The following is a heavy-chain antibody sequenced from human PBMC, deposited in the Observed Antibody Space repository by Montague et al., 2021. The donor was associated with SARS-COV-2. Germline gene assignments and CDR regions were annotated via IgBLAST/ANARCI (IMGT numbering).Heavy chain of an antibody. J-gene: IGHJ4*02. D-gene: IGHD2-21*02. Sequence: SETLSLTCTVSGGSISNSNYYWGWIRQPPGKGLEWIGSVYYSGNTYHNPSLKSRVSISVDTSKSQLSLKVMSVTAADTAVYYCARRSTGGGYCDASHWGQGTLVTVSS. V-gene: IGHV4-39*01. CDR3: ARRSTGGGYCDASH. CDR2: VYYSGNT. CDR1: GGSISNSNYY.